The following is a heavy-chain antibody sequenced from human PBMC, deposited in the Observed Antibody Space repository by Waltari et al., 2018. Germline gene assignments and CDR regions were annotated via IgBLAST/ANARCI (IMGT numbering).Heavy chain of an antibody. CDR2: NRSKANSYAT. CDR1: GFTFSGSA. Sequence: EVQLVESGGGLVQPGGSLKLSCAASGFTFSGSAMPWVRRASGKGLEWVGRNRSKANSYATAYAASVKGRFTIARDDSKNTAYLQMNSLKTEDTAVYYCTRLRSGDPYIVGPDFDYWGQGTLVTVSS. CDR3: TRLRSGDPYIVGPDFDY. V-gene: IGHV3-73*01. J-gene: IGHJ4*02. D-gene: IGHD1-26*01.